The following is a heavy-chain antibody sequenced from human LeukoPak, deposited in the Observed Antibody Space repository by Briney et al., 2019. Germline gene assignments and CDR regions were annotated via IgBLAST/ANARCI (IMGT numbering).Heavy chain of an antibody. CDR2: IRYDGSNK. V-gene: IGHV3-30*02. Sequence: PGGSLRLSCAASGFTFSSYGMHWVRQAPGKGLEWVAFIRYDGSNKYYADSVKGRFTISRDNSKNTLYLQMNSLRAEDTAVYYCARAPIGFYSSSWYPGWFDPWGQGTLVTVSS. CDR3: ARAPIGFYSSSWYPGWFDP. J-gene: IGHJ5*02. D-gene: IGHD6-13*01. CDR1: GFTFSSYG.